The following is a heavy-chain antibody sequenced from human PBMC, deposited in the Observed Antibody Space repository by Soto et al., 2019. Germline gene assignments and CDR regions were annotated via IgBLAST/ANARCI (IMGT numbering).Heavy chain of an antibody. V-gene: IGHV1-24*01. D-gene: IGHD2-15*01. CDR1: GYTLTELS. CDR3: ASRGYCSGGSCYPGSYPNYYFDY. CDR2: FDPEDGET. Sequence: GASVKVSCKVSGYTLTELSMHWVRQAPGKGLEWMGGFDPEDGETSYAQKFQGRVTMTRDTSTSTVYMELSSLRSEDTAVYYCASRGYCSGGSCYPGSYPNYYFDYWGQGTLVTVSS. J-gene: IGHJ4*02.